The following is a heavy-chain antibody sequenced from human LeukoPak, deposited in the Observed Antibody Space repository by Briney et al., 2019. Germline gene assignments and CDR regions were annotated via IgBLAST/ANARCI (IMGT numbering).Heavy chain of an antibody. CDR3: ARDPSAFDI. V-gene: IGHV3-20*04. Sequence: PVGSLRLSRAASGFTLYDYGISWVRHAPGKGLEWVSGTNWGGGRTGYADSVKGRFTISRDNAKTSLYLQMNSLRAGDTALYYCARDPSAFDIWGQGTMVTVSS. CDR1: GFTLYDYG. CDR2: TNWGGGRT. J-gene: IGHJ3*02.